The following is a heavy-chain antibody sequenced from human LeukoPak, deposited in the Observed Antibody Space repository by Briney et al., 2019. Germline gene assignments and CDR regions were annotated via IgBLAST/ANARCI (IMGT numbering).Heavy chain of an antibody. J-gene: IGHJ4*02. CDR2: ISGSGGST. D-gene: IGHD2-21*01. V-gene: IGHV3-23*01. Sequence: GGSLRLSCAASGFSFSSYAMSWVRQAPGKGLEWVSAISGSGGSTYYADSVKGRFTISRDNSKNTLYLQMNSLRAEDTAVYYCAKFLPTHIVVANYYFDYWGQGTLVTVSS. CDR1: GFSFSSYA. CDR3: AKFLPTHIVVANYYFDY.